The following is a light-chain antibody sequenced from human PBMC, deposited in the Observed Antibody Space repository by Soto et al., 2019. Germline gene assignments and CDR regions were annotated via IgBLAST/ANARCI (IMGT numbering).Light chain of an antibody. CDR3: QQFHNWPYT. V-gene: IGKV3-15*01. J-gene: IGKJ2*01. CDR2: GAS. CDR1: QSVGAN. Sequence: EIVMTQSPATLSVSPGERATLSCRASQSVGANLAWYQQKPGQAPRLLIYGASTRATGIPARFSGSGSGTEFILTISSLQSEDFAVYYCQQFHNWPYTFGQGTKVEIK.